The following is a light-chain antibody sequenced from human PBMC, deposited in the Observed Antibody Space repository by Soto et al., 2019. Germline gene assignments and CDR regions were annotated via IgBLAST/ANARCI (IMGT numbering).Light chain of an antibody. CDR3: QQRSNWPPIT. CDR2: DAS. CDR1: QSVSRY. V-gene: IGKV3-11*01. J-gene: IGKJ5*01. Sequence: IVLTQAPSTLSLSPWERATLSCMSSQSVSRYLAWYQQKPGQAPRLLIYDASNRATGIPARFSGSGSGTDFTLTISSLEPEDFAVYYCQQRSNWPPITFGQGTRLEIK.